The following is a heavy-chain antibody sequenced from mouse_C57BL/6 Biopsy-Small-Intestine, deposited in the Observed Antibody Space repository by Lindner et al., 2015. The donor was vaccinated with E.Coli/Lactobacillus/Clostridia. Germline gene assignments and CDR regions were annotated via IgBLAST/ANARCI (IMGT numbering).Heavy chain of an antibody. CDR3: ARENTLFGVAKVVHWFDP. V-gene: IGHV1-72*04. CDR1: GYSFTGYR. J-gene: IGHJ4*01. CDR2: FHPNSGDT. D-gene: IGHD5-1-1*01. Sequence: SVKVSCKTSGYSFTGYRIHWVRQAPGQGLEWMGRFHPNSGDTIYAQNFQGRVTMTGDTSISTVFMELRNLRYDDTALYYCARENTLFGVAKVVHWFDPWGQGTLVSVSS.